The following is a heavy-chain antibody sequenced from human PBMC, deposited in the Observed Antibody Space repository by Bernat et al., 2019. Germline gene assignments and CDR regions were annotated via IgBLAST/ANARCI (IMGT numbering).Heavy chain of an antibody. Sequence: QVQLVESGGGVVQPGRSLRLSCAASGFTFSSYGMHWVRQAPGKGLEWVAVISYDGSNKYYADSVKGRFTISRDNSKNTLYLQMNSLRAEDTAVYYCAKQGYSCYHYYYYYYMDVWGKGTTVTVSS. V-gene: IGHV3-30*18. CDR1: GFTFSSYG. CDR3: AKQGYSCYHYYYYYYMDV. D-gene: IGHD5-12*01. J-gene: IGHJ6*03. CDR2: ISYDGSNK.